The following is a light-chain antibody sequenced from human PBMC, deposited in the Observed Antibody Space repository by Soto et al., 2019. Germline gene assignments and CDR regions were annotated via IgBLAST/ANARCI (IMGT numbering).Light chain of an antibody. Sequence: EIVLTQSPGTLSLSPGERATLSCRASQSVSINYLAWYRQKPGQAPRLLIYATSSRATGIPDRFSGSGSGTDFTLTISRLEPEDFAVYYCQQYGASPFTFGPGTKVDIK. J-gene: IGKJ3*01. V-gene: IGKV3-20*01. CDR2: ATS. CDR3: QQYGASPFT. CDR1: QSVSINY.